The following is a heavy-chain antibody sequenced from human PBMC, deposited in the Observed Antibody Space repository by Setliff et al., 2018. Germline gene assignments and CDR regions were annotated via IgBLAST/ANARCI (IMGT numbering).Heavy chain of an antibody. V-gene: IGHV1-3*01. Sequence: GASVKVSCKASGYSFSSNAFHWVRQAPGQTLEWMGWIHAGSSNTLYSQRFQDRITITRDTSASTFYMELSSLRSEDTALYSCAASVGGAPFYYGLDVWGQGTTVTVSS. CDR3: AASVGGAPFYYGLDV. D-gene: IGHD2-15*01. CDR1: GYSFSSNA. J-gene: IGHJ6*02. CDR2: IHAGSSNT.